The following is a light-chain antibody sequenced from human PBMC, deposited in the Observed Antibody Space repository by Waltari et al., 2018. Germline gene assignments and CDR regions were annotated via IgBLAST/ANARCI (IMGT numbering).Light chain of an antibody. CDR1: QSVSSF. V-gene: IGKV3-20*01. J-gene: IGKJ1*01. Sequence: EVVLTQSPGTLSLSPGERATLACRASQSVSSFLAWYQQKPGQAPRLLIYHASNRATGIPDRFSGSGSGTDFSLTISRLEPEDFAVYYCQNHERLPAMFGQGTKVEI. CDR3: QNHERLPAM. CDR2: HAS.